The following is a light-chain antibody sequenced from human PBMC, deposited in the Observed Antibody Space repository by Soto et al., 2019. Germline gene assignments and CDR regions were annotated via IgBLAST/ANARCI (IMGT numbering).Light chain of an antibody. CDR3: CSYAGSYTFG. J-gene: IGLJ2*01. V-gene: IGLV2-11*01. CDR2: DVS. CDR1: SSDVGGYNY. Sequence: QSALTQPRSVSGSPGQSVTISCTGTSSDVGGYNYVSWYQQHPGKAPKLMIYDVSKRPSGVPDRFSGSKSGATASLTISGLQAEDEADYYCCSYAGSYTFGFGGGTTLTVL.